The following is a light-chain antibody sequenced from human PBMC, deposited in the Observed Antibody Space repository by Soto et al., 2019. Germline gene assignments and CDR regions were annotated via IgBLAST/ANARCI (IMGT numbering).Light chain of an antibody. CDR3: QQFHSYPPFT. V-gene: IGKV1-13*02. CDR2: DVS. Sequence: AIQLTQSPPSLSASVGDRVTITCRASQGINSALAWYQQKPGKSPMLLISDVSSLASGVPSRFSGSGSGTDFTLTISSLQPEDFATYYCQQFHSYPPFTFGPGTKVDIK. J-gene: IGKJ3*01. CDR1: QGINSA.